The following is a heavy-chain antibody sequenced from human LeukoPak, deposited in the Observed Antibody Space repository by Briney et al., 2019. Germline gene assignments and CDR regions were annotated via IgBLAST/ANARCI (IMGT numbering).Heavy chain of an antibody. D-gene: IGHD3-22*01. CDR2: IIPIFGTA. Sequence: SVKASCKASGGTFSSYAISWVRQAPGQGLEWMGGIIPIFGTANYAQKFQGRVTITADESTSTAYMELSSLRSEDTAVYYCARLGPFYDSSSYGDYNWFDPWGQGTLVTVSS. CDR1: GGTFSSYA. J-gene: IGHJ5*02. CDR3: ARLGPFYDSSSYGDYNWFDP. V-gene: IGHV1-69*13.